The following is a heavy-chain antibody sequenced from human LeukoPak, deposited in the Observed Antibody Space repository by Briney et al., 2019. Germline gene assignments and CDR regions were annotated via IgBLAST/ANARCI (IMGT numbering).Heavy chain of an antibody. CDR2: ISYDGSNK. CDR3: ARAEGNTGWYYYYGMDV. D-gene: IGHD4-23*01. J-gene: IGHJ6*02. Sequence: GGSLRLSCAASGFTFSSYAMHWVRQAPGKGLERVAVISYDGSNKYYADSVKGRFTISRDNSKNTLYLQMNSLRAEDTAVYYCARAEGNTGWYYYYGMDVWGQGTTVTVSS. V-gene: IGHV3-30-3*01. CDR1: GFTFSSYA.